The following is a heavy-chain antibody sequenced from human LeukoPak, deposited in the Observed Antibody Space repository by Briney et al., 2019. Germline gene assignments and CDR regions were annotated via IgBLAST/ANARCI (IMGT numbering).Heavy chain of an antibody. CDR3: ARQCCRGASPGFDP. Sequence: HGESLKISCKGSGYSFTDYWIAWVRQVPGKGLEWMGSIYPGDSDTRCSPSFQGQVTFSADKSISTAYLQWSSLRASDTAIYYCARQCCRGASPGFDPWGQGTLVTVSS. V-gene: IGHV5-51*01. J-gene: IGHJ5*02. CDR1: GYSFTDYW. D-gene: IGHD3-10*01. CDR2: IYPGDSDT.